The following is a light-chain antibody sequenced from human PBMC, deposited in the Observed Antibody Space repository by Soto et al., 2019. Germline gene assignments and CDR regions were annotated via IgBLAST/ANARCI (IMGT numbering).Light chain of an antibody. V-gene: IGKV3-11*01. Sequence: EIVLTQSPATLSLSPGERATLSCRASQSVSSYLAWYQQKPGQAPRLLIYDASNRATGIPARFSGSGSGTDFTLTISSRESEDSAVYYCRQRSTWPWAFGQGTKVEIK. J-gene: IGKJ1*01. CDR1: QSVSSY. CDR3: RQRSTWPWA. CDR2: DAS.